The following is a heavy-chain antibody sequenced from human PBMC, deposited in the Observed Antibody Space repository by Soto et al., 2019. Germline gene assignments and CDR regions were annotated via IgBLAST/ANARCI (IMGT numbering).Heavy chain of an antibody. CDR3: ARGYWFDP. CDR2: ISRGGSS. J-gene: IGHJ5*02. Sequence: PSETLSLTCTVSGGSIFSDDWTWIRQPPGKGVEWIGYISRGGSSRYAPSLKGRVTFSTDTSKNQVSLKLTYVTVADTAVYYCARGYWFDPWGPGTLVTVSS. V-gene: IGHV4-59*01. CDR1: GGSIFSDD.